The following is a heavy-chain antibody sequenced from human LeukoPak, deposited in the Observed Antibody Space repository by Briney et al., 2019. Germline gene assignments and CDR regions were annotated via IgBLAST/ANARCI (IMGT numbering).Heavy chain of an antibody. CDR1: GGSISSYY. CDR3: ARVIANSSGYRYYYNYYYMDV. Sequence: SETLSLTCTVSGGSISSYYWSWIRQPPGKGLEWIGYISYSGSTNYNPSLKSRITISVDTSKNQFSLKLSSVTAADTAVYYCARVIANSSGYRYYYNYYYMDVWGKGTTVTVSS. V-gene: IGHV4-59*01. J-gene: IGHJ6*03. D-gene: IGHD3-22*01. CDR2: ISYSGST.